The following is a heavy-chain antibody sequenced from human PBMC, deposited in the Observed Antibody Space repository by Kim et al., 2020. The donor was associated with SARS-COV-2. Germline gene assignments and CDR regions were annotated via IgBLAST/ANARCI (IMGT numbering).Heavy chain of an antibody. CDR1: GGSISSGGYS. CDR2: IYHSGST. J-gene: IGHJ4*02. V-gene: IGHV4-30-2*01. CDR3: ARVRGGDSSGYYFLFDY. D-gene: IGHD3-22*01. Sequence: SETLSLTCAVSGGSISSGGYSWSWIRQPPGKGLEWIGYIYHSGSTYYNPSLKSRVTISVDRSKNQFSLKLSSVTAADTAVYYCARVRGGDSSGYYFLFDYWGQGTLLTVSS.